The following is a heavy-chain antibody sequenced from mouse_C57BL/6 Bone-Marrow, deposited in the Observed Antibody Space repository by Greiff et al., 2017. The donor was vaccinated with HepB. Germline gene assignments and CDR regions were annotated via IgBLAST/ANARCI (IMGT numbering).Heavy chain of an antibody. D-gene: IGHD1-1*01. CDR3: ARPSNYGSSPYYYAMDY. V-gene: IGHV1-69*01. CDR2: IDPSDSYT. J-gene: IGHJ4*01. Sequence: QVQLQQPGAELVMPGASVKLSCKASGYTFTSYWMHWVKQRPGQGLEWIGEIDPSDSYTNYNQKFKGKSTLTVDKSSSTAYMQLSSLTSEDSAVYFCARPSNYGSSPYYYAMDYWGQGTSVTVSS. CDR1: GYTFTSYW.